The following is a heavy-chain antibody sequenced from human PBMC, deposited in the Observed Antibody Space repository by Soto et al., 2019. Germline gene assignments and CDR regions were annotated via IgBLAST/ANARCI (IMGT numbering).Heavy chain of an antibody. Sequence: GGSLRLSCAASGFTFSDYYMSWIRQAPGKGLEWVSYISSSSSYTNYADSVKGRFTISRDNAKNSLYLQMNSLRDEDTAVYYCARGQYYYDSSGYLYWGQGTLVTVSS. V-gene: IGHV3-11*06. J-gene: IGHJ4*02. CDR1: GFTFSDYY. D-gene: IGHD3-22*01. CDR2: ISSSSSYT. CDR3: ARGQYYYDSSGYLY.